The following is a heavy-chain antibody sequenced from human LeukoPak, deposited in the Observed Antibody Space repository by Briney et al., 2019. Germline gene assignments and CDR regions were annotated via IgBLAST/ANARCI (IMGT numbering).Heavy chain of an antibody. J-gene: IGHJ4*02. CDR2: IIPIFGTA. Sequence: ASVKVSCKAPGGTFSSYAISWVRQAPGQGLEWMGGIIPIFGTANYAQKFQGRVTITADESTSTAYMELSSLRSEDTAVYYCAREAPGYYYDSSGYSHFDYWGQGTLVTVSS. CDR1: GGTFSSYA. D-gene: IGHD3-22*01. CDR3: AREAPGYYYDSSGYSHFDY. V-gene: IGHV1-69*13.